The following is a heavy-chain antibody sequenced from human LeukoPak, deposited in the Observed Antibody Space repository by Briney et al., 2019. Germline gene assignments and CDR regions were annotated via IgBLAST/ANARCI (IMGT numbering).Heavy chain of an antibody. CDR3: ARASEDYYYYYMDV. Sequence: PSGTLSLTCAVYGGSLSDYYWSWIGQPPGKGLDWIGEINHRGSTCYNPSLKSRVTISVDTSKNQFSLKLSSVTAADTAVYYCARASEDYYYYYMDVWGKGTTVTISS. V-gene: IGHV4-34*01. D-gene: IGHD1-14*01. CDR1: GGSLSDYY. J-gene: IGHJ6*03. CDR2: INHRGST.